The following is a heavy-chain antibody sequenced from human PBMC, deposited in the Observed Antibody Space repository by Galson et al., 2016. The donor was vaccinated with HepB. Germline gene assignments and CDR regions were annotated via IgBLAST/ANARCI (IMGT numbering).Heavy chain of an antibody. J-gene: IGHJ4*02. CDR2: ISWKSGTI. D-gene: IGHD2-2*01. V-gene: IGHV3-9*01. Sequence: SLRLSCAASGFTFDDYAMYWVRQAPGKGLEWVSGISWKSGTIGYADSVKGRFTISRDNAKNSLYLQMNSLRPEDTALYYCAKGLKKRRDCSSASCYVAAAGPFDSWGQGTLVTVSS. CDR1: GFTFDDYA. CDR3: AKGLKKRRDCSSASCYVAAAGPFDS.